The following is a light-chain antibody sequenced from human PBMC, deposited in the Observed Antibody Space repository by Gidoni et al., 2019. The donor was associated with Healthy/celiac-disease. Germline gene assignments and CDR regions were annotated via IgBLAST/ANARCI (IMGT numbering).Light chain of an antibody. V-gene: IGKV1-13*02. J-gene: IGKJ2*04. CDR2: DAS. CDR1: QGISSA. CDR3: QQFNSYPCS. Sequence: AIQLTQSPSSLSASVGERVTITCRASQGISSALAWYQQKPGKAPKLLIYDASSLESGVPSRFSGSGSGTDFTLTISSLQPEDFATYYCQQFNSYPCSFGQGTKLEIK.